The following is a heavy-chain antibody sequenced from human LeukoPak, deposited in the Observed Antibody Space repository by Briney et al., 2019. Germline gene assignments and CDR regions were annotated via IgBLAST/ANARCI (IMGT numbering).Heavy chain of an antibody. J-gene: IGHJ4*02. V-gene: IGHV1-2*02. Sequence: ASVKVSCKASGYXFTAYYMHWVRQAPGQGLEWMGWIYPHSGGTRYAQKFQGRVTMTRDTSISTAYMELNSLSSDDTAVYYCARDLTAMASFDYWGQGTLVTVSS. CDR3: ARDLTAMASFDY. CDR2: IYPHSGGT. D-gene: IGHD5-18*01. CDR1: GYXFTAYY.